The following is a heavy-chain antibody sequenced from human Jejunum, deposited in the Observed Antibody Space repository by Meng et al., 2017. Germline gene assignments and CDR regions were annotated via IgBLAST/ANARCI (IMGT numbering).Heavy chain of an antibody. CDR2: INVDTGDT. V-gene: IGHV1-3*01. CDR3: ARNTVGTTTLNY. Sequence: QVQLVESGAEMKKPGASVKVSCKASGYSFTTYAIHWVRQAPGQGLEWMGWINVDTGDTRYSQKFQGRLTITGDTSASTAYLELSSLTSEDTAVYYCARNTVGTTTLNYWGQGTLVTVSS. CDR1: GYSFTTYA. J-gene: IGHJ4*02. D-gene: IGHD1-26*01.